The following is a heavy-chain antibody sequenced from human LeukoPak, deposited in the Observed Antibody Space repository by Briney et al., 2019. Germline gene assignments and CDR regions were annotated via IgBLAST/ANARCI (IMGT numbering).Heavy chain of an antibody. CDR1: GFTFSGSA. CDR3: STHGYGSGSFEP. V-gene: IGHV3-73*01. CDR2: IRSKANSYAT. D-gene: IGHD3-10*01. J-gene: IGHJ5*02. Sequence: PGGSLRLSCAASGFTFSGSAMHWVRQASGKGLEWVGRIRSKANSYATAYAASVKGRFTISRDDSKKTAYLQMTSLKTEDTALYYCSTHGYGSGSFEPWGQGTLVTVSS.